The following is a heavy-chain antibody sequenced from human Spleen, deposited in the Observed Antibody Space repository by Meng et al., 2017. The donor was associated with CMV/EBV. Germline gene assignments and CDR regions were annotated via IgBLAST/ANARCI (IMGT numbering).Heavy chain of an antibody. V-gene: IGHV3-11*01. CDR1: GFTFSDYY. Sequence: GESLKISCAVSGFTFSDYYMSWIRQAPGKGLEWVSYISSSGSTIYYADSVKGRFTISRDNAKNSLYLQMNSLRAEDTAVYYCARENWDYGMDVWGQGTTVTVSS. CDR2: ISSSGSTI. CDR3: ARENWDYGMDV. J-gene: IGHJ6*02. D-gene: IGHD7-27*01.